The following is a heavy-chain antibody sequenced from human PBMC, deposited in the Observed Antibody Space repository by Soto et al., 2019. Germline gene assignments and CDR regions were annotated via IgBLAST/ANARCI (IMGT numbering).Heavy chain of an antibody. V-gene: IGHV1-8*01. D-gene: IGHD3-16*01. CDR3: ARMATFGALNWSDH. CDR2: MNPGSGDT. Sequence: ASVKVSCKASGYSFTNNDVSWVRQATGQGLEWMGWMNPGSGDTGYAQKFQGRVTMTRDISIATAYLELSSLRSDDTAIYYCARMATFGALNWSDHWGQGTLVNVSS. CDR1: GYSFTNND. J-gene: IGHJ5*02.